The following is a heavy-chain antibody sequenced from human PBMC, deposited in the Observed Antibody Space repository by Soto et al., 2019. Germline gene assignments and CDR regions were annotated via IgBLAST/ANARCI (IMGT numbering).Heavy chain of an antibody. CDR3: ARESGSSGWFHHYYFDY. CDR1: GFTFSSYG. Sequence: QVQLVESGGGVVQPGRSLRLSCAASGFTFSSYGMHWVRQAPGKGLEWVAVIWYDGSNKYYADSVKGRFTISRDNSKNXXYLQRNSLRAEDTAVYYCARESGSSGWFHHYYFDYWGQGTLVTVSS. V-gene: IGHV3-33*01. D-gene: IGHD6-19*01. CDR2: IWYDGSNK. J-gene: IGHJ4*02.